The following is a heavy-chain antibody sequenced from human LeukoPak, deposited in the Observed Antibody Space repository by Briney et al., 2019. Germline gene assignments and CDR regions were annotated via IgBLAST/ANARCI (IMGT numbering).Heavy chain of an antibody. Sequence: PSETLSLTCTVSGGSISSGSYYWSWIRQPPGKGLEWIGYIYYSGSTNYNPSLKSRVTISVDTSKNQFSLKLSSVTAADTAVYYCARSTYYYGSGRIEPGDNWFDPWGQGTLVTVSS. CDR3: ARSTYYYGSGRIEPGDNWFDP. V-gene: IGHV4-61*01. J-gene: IGHJ5*02. CDR1: GGSISSGSYY. CDR2: IYYSGST. D-gene: IGHD3-10*01.